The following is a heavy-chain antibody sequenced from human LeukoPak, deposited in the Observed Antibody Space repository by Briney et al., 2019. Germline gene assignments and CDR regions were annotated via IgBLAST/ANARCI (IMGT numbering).Heavy chain of an antibody. D-gene: IGHD1-26*01. CDR2: IYYSGST. CDR1: GGSISSSSYY. CDR3: ARGLRVGATIDY. Sequence: SETLSLTCTVSGGSISSSSYYWGWIRQPPGKGLEWIGSIYYSGSTCYNPSLKSRVTISVDTSKNQFSLKLSSVTAADTAVYYCARGLRVGATIDYWGQGTLVTVSS. J-gene: IGHJ4*02. V-gene: IGHV4-39*07.